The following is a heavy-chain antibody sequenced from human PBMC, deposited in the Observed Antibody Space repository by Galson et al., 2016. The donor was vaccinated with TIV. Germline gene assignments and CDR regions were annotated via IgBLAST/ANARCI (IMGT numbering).Heavy chain of an antibody. J-gene: IGHJ6*02. D-gene: IGHD3-22*01. CDR1: GFTFSIFA. CDR3: TQVPSSGFSYYYGLDV. CDR2: ISGGGGST. V-gene: IGHV3-23*01. Sequence: SLRLSCAASGFTFSIFAMTWVRQAPGMGLEWVSAISGGGGSTYYADSVKGRFTISRDNSKNTLFLQMNSLRAEDTAVYYCTQVPSSGFSYYYGLDVWGQGTTVTVSS.